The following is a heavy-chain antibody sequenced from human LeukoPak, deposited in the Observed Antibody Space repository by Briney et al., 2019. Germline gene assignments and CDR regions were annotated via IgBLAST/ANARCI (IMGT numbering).Heavy chain of an antibody. J-gene: IGHJ4*02. V-gene: IGHV4-34*01. CDR1: GGSFSGYY. CDR3: ARSTHYYDSSGYWAYDY. Sequence: SETLSLTCAAYGGSFSGYYWSWIRQPPGKGLEWIGEINHSGSTNYNPSLKSRVTISVDTSKNQFSLKLSSVTAADTAVYYCARSTHYYDSSGYWAYDYWGQGTLVTVSS. CDR2: INHSGST. D-gene: IGHD3-22*01.